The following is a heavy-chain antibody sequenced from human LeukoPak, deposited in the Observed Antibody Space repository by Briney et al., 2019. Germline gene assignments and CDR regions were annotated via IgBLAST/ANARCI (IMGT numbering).Heavy chain of an antibody. V-gene: IGHV3-48*01. D-gene: IGHD3-16*01. CDR2: ISSSSSNR. CDR1: GFTFSSYS. CDR3: VRDLGAALYYFDY. Sequence: GGSLRLSCAASGFTFSSYSMNWVRQAPGKGLEWVSYISSSSSNRYYADSVKGRFTISRDNAKKSLYMQMNSVRAEDTAVYYCVRDLGAALYYFDYWGQGTLVTVSS. J-gene: IGHJ4*02.